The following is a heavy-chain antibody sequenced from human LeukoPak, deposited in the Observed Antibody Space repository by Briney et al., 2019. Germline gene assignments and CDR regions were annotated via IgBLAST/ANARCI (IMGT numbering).Heavy chain of an antibody. V-gene: IGHV4-59*01. CDR1: GGTISSYY. D-gene: IGHD7-27*01. CDR2: IYYSGST. J-gene: IGHJ4*02. Sequence: SETLSLTCTVSGGTISSYYWSWIRQPPGKGLEWIGYIYYSGSTNYNPSPKSRVTISVGTSKNQFSLKLSSVTAADTAVYYCARDSAPGDYYWGQGTLVTVSS. CDR3: ARDSAPGDYY.